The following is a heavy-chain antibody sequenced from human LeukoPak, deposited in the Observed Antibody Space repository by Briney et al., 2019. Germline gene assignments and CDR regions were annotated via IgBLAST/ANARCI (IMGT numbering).Heavy chain of an antibody. V-gene: IGHV1-18*01. CDR1: GYTFTSYG. Sequence: ASVKVSCKASGYTFTSYGISWVRQAPGQGLEWMGWISAYNGTANYAQKFQGRVTITTDESTSTAYMELSSLRSEDTAVYYCARDVDNWNDVGDYWGQGTLVTVSS. CDR3: ARDVDNWNDVGDY. J-gene: IGHJ4*02. D-gene: IGHD1-1*01. CDR2: ISAYNGTA.